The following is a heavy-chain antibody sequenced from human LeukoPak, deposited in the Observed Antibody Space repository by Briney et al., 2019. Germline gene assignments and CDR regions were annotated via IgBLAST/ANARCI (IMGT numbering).Heavy chain of an antibody. J-gene: IGHJ4*02. D-gene: IGHD3-10*01. CDR1: GFTFSSYA. CDR3: ARGMVRGVIITTPRPFDY. Sequence: GGSLRLSCAASGFTFSSYAMHWVRQAPGKGLEWVAVISYDGSNKYYADSVKGRFTISRDNSKNTLYLRMNSLRAEDTAVYYCARGMVRGVIITTPRPFDYWGQGTLVTVSS. V-gene: IGHV3-30*04. CDR2: ISYDGSNK.